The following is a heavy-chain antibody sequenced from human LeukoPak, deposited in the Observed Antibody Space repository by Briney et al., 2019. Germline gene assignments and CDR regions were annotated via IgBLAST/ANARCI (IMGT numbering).Heavy chain of an antibody. V-gene: IGHV1-18*01. D-gene: IGHD2-21*01. CDR2: ISGYNGNT. J-gene: IGHJ6*03. CDR1: GYTFTSYG. CDR3: ARERLRDYYYMDV. Sequence: GASVKVSCKTSGYTFTSYGITWVRQAPGQGLEWMGWISGYNGNTNYAQKVQGRVTMTTDTSTSTAYMELRSLRSDDTAVYYCARERLRDYYYMDVWGKGTTVTISS.